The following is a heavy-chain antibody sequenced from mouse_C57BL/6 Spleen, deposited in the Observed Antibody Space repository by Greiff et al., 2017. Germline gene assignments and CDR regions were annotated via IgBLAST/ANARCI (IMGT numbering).Heavy chain of an antibody. V-gene: IGHV14-2*01. Sequence: VQLKESGAELVKPGASVKLSCTASGFNIKDYYMHWVKQRTEQGLEWIGRIDPEDGETKYAPEFQGKATITADTSSNTAYLQLSSLTSEDTAVYYCARGLLRNYFDDWGQGTTLTVSS. CDR3: ARGLLRNYFDD. CDR1: GFNIKDYY. CDR2: IDPEDGET. J-gene: IGHJ2*01. D-gene: IGHD1-1*01.